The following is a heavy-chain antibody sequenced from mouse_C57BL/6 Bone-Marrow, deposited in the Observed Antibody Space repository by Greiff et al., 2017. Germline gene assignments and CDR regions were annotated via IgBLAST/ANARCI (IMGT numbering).Heavy chain of an antibody. CDR1: GFNIKDDY. V-gene: IGHV14-4*01. Sequence: EVKLQESGAELVRPGASVKLSCTASGFNIKDDYMHWVKQRPEQGLEWSGWIDPENGDTEYASKFQGKATITADTSSNTAYLQLSSLTSEDTAVYYCTREYYGTRFAYWGQGTLVTVSA. D-gene: IGHD1-1*01. CDR2: IDPENGDT. J-gene: IGHJ3*01. CDR3: TREYYGTRFAY.